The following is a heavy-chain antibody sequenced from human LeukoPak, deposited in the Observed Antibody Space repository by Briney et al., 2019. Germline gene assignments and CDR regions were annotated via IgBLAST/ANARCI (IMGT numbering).Heavy chain of an antibody. J-gene: IGHJ6*03. Sequence: AGGSLRLSCSASGFTFSTYGMHWVRQAPGKGLEWVTFIRYDGSHKNYADSVKGRFTISRDNSKNTVYVQMKSLRAEDTAVYHCAKDPADYGDYGAYYMDVWGKGTTVTVSS. V-gene: IGHV3-30*02. CDR2: IRYDGSHK. D-gene: IGHD4-17*01. CDR3: AKDPADYGDYGAYYMDV. CDR1: GFTFSTYG.